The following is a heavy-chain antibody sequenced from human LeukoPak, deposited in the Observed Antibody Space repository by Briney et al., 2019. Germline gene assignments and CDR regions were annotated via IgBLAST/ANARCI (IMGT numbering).Heavy chain of an antibody. D-gene: IGHD3-16*01. V-gene: IGHV4-59*08. J-gene: IGHJ3*02. Sequence: SETLSLTCTVSGGSISSYYWSWIRQPPGKGLEWIGWIFGSGSSNYNYNPSLKSRLTISVDTSKNQFSLKLSSVTAADTAVYYCARLMRLGNAFDIWGQGTMVTVSS. CDR2: IFGSGSSNY. CDR3: ARLMRLGNAFDI. CDR1: GGSISSYY.